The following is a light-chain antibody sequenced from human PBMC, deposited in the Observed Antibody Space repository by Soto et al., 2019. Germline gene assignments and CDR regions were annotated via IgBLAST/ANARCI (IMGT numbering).Light chain of an antibody. V-gene: IGLV2-23*01. J-gene: IGLJ2*01. CDR1: SSDGGTYNL. CDR2: EGN. Sequence: QSVLTQPASVSGSPGQSITISCTGTSSDGGTYNLVSWYQQHPGNAPKLMIYEGNKRPSGVSNRFSGSKSGNTASLTISGLQAEDEGDYYCSSYVGSGTYVVFGGGTQLTVL. CDR3: SSYVGSGTYVV.